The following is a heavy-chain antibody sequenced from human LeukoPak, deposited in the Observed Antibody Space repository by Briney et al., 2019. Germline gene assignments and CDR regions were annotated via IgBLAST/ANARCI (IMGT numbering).Heavy chain of an antibody. CDR1: GYSISSGYF. CDR3: AALSPGSTSSDY. J-gene: IGHJ4*02. CDR2: FYHSGST. V-gene: IGHV4-38-2*01. D-gene: IGHD2-2*01. Sequence: SETLSLTCAVSGYSISSGYFWGWIRQPPGKGLEWIGSFYHSGSTHYNPSLRSRVTISVDTSKNQFSLKLSSVTAADTAVYYCAALSPGSTSSDYWGQGTLVTVSS.